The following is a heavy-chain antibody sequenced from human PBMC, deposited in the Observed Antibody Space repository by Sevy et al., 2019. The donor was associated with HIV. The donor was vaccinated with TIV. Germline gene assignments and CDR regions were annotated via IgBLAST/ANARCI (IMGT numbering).Heavy chain of an antibody. CDR2: IHPNSGAT. D-gene: IGHD6-6*01. CDR1: GYIFTDYY. CDR3: AREFVKGFDF. Sequence: ASVKVSCKASGYIFTDYYFHWERQAPGQGPEWVGWIHPNSGATISAQKFQGRVTIASDTSTSTVYMDLTRLTSDDTAIYYCAREFVKGFDFWGQGTLVTVSS. V-gene: IGHV1-2*02. J-gene: IGHJ4*02.